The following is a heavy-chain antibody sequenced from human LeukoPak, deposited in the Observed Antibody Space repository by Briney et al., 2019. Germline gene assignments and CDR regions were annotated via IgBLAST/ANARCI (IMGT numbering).Heavy chain of an antibody. CDR1: GFTFSSYW. Sequence: GGSLRLSCAASGFTFSSYWMSWVRQAPGKGLEWVANIKQDGSEKCYVDSVKGRFTISRDNAKNSLYLQMNSLRAEDTAVYYCARDDSNGFADYWGQGTLVTVSS. V-gene: IGHV3-7*01. D-gene: IGHD5-18*01. CDR2: IKQDGSEK. CDR3: ARDDSNGFADY. J-gene: IGHJ4*02.